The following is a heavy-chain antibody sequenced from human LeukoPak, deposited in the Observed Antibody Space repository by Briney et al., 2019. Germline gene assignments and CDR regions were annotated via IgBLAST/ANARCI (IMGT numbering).Heavy chain of an antibody. CDR2: IYYSGST. D-gene: IGHD6-19*01. Sequence: SETLSLTCTVSGGSISSYYWSWIRQPPGKGLEWIGYIYYSGSTSYNPSLKSRVTISVDMSKNQFSLKLSSVTAADTAVYYCARAGGWTNYYYYGMDVWGQGTTVTVSS. V-gene: IGHV4-59*01. J-gene: IGHJ6*02. CDR3: ARAGGWTNYYYYGMDV. CDR1: GGSISSYY.